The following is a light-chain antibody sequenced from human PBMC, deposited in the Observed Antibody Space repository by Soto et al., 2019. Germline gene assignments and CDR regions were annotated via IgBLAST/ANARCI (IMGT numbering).Light chain of an antibody. CDR1: QSVLYSSNSKNY. CDR3: QQYESTPPT. Sequence: DIVMTQSPDSLAVSLGERATINCKSSQSVLYSSNSKNYLAWYQQRPGQPPKLLIYWASTRESGVPDRFSGSGSGTDFTLTITRLQAEDVAVYYCQQYESTPPTFGQGTKLEIK. CDR2: WAS. J-gene: IGKJ2*01. V-gene: IGKV4-1*01.